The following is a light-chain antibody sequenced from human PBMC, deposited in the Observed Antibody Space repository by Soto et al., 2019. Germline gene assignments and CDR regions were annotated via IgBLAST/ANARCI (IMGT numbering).Light chain of an antibody. CDR3: SSYTGSGTYVV. CDR1: SGDVGSSNY. Sequence: QSVLTQPASVSGSPGQSITISCTGTSGDVGSSNYVSWYQEYPGKAPQLVIYDVSNRPSGVSNRFSGSKSGNTASLTISGLQAEDEADYYCSSYTGSGTYVVFGGGTKLTVL. J-gene: IGLJ2*01. CDR2: DVS. V-gene: IGLV2-14*01.